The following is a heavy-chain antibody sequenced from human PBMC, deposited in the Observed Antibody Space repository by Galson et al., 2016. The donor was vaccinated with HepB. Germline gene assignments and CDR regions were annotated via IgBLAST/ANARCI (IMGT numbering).Heavy chain of an antibody. D-gene: IGHD3-22*01. CDR2: IVPIVGLE. CDR3: ARPRAASDSSGFYFDP. CDR1: GSTLSSYP. J-gene: IGHJ4*02. Sequence: SVKVSCKASGSTLSSYPISWLRQAPGQGLEWMGRIVPIVGLENYAQKFQGRVTITADKSTNTAYMELNSLTSEDTAVYYCARPRAASDSSGFYFDPWGQGTLVTVSP. V-gene: IGHV1-69*02.